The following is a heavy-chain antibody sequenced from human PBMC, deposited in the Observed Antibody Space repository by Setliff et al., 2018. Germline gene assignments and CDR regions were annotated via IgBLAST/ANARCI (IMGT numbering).Heavy chain of an antibody. D-gene: IGHD1-26*01. CDR1: GFTLNIYT. J-gene: IGHJ4*02. CDR2: LIAGDSST. Sequence: GGSLRLSCAASGFTLNIYTMSWVRQAPRKGLEWVASLIAGDSSTIYADSVKGRFTIFRDISKNTLYLQMNSLRADDTAVYFCAKDRQPDGRWDIDYWGQGTLVTVSS. V-gene: IGHV3-23*01. CDR3: AKDRQPDGRWDIDY.